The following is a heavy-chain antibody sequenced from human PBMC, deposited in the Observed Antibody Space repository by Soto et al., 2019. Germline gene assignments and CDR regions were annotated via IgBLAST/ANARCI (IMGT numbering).Heavy chain of an antibody. CDR3: ARARGCSSGSCYQDYYYGMDV. CDR2: INPNSGGT. V-gene: IGHV1-2*04. J-gene: IGHJ6*02. Sequence: ASVKVSCKASGYTFTGYYMHWVRQAPGQGLEWMGWINPNSGGTNYAQKFQGWVTMTRDTSISTAYMELSRLRSDDTAVYYCARARGCSSGSCYQDYYYGMDVWGQGTTVTVSS. D-gene: IGHD2-15*01. CDR1: GYTFTGYY.